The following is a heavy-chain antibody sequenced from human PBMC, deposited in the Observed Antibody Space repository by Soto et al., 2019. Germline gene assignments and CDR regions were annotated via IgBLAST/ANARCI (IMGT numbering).Heavy chain of an antibody. V-gene: IGHV3-23*01. Sequence: EVQLLESGGGLVQPGGSLRLSCAASGFTFSGYAMSWVRQAPGKGLEWVSAIGSGSPFYADSVKGRFTISRDNANSMLYRQMNSLGADDTAVYFCAQDLGSSWYHYNSFAPGGQGTLVTVSS. CDR3: AQDLGSSWYHYNSFAP. CDR1: GFTFSGYA. CDR2: IGSGSP. D-gene: IGHD6-13*01. J-gene: IGHJ5*02.